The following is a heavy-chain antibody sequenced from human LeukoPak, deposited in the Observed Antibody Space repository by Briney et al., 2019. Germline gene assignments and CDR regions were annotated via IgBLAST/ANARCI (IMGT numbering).Heavy chain of an antibody. CDR2: ISSSGSTI. J-gene: IGHJ3*02. CDR3: ARMGGRFGRNAFDI. CDR1: GFTFSDYY. Sequence: GGSLRLSCAASGFTFSDYYMSWLRQAPGKGLEWVSYISSSGSTIYYANSVKGRFTISRDNAKNSLYLQMNSLRAEDTAVYYCARMGGRFGRNAFDIWGQGTMVTVSS. V-gene: IGHV3-11*01. D-gene: IGHD3-16*01.